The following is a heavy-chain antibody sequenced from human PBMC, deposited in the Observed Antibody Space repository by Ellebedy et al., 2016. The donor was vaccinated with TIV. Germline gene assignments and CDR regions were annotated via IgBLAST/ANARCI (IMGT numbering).Heavy chain of an antibody. V-gene: IGHV3-74*01. D-gene: IGHD3-9*01. CDR1: GFSFSWHW. J-gene: IGHJ4*02. CDR3: ARLLFSSDDF. CDR2: INNDGTAT. Sequence: GESLKISCAASGFSFSWHWMHWVRQAPGKGLVWVSRINNDGTATTYADSVKGRFTISRDNTKNTLYLQMNSLRAEDTGVYYCARLLFSSDDFWGQGTLVTVSS.